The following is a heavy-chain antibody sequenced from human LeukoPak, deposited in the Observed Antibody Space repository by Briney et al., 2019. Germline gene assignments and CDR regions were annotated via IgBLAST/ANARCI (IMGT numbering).Heavy chain of an antibody. CDR1: EFTFSSYA. CDR2: ISGSGGTT. Sequence: PGGSLRLSCAASEFTFSSYAMSWVRQAPGKGLEWVSAISGSGGTTYCTDSVKGRFTISRDNSKNTLYLQMNSLRAEDTAVYYCAKEFSSSWYYYFDYWGQGTLVTVSS. CDR3: AKEFSSSWYYYFDY. V-gene: IGHV3-23*01. D-gene: IGHD6-13*01. J-gene: IGHJ4*02.